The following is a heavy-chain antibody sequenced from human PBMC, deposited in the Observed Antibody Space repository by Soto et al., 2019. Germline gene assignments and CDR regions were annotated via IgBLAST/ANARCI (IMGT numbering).Heavy chain of an antibody. Sequence: QVQLVESGGGVVQPGRSLRLSCAASGFTFSSYAMHWVRQAPGKGLEWVAVISYDGRNKYYADSVKGRFTIHRDDSKNTLYLQMIRLRAEATVVYYGAGVYWAAAGTPIRYWGQGTLVGVSS. CDR1: GFTFSSYA. CDR2: ISYDGRNK. V-gene: IGHV3-30-3*01. J-gene: IGHJ4*02. D-gene: IGHD6-13*01. CDR3: AGVYWAAAGTPIRY.